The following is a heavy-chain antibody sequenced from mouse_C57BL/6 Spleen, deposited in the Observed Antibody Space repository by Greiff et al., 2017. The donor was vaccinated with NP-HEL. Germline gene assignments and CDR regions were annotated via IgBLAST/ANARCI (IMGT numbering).Heavy chain of an antibody. V-gene: IGHV5-17*01. CDR2: ISSGSSTI. CDR1: GFTFSDYG. CDR3: ARPTIVPAWFAY. J-gene: IGHJ3*01. Sequence: DVKLVESGGGLVKPGGSLKLSCAASGFTFSDYGMHWVRQAPEKGLEWVAYISSGSSTIYYADTVKGRFTISRDNAKNTLFLQMTSLRSEDTAMYYCARPTIVPAWFAYWGQGTLVTVSA. D-gene: IGHD2-5*01.